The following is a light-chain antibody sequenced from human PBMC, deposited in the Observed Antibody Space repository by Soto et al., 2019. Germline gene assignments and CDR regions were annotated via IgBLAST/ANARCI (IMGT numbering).Light chain of an antibody. CDR2: GAS. V-gene: IGKV3-20*01. Sequence: EIVLTQSPGTLSLSPGERATLSCRASQSVSSTYIAWYQQNPGQAPRLLIYGASSSATGIPDRFSGSGSGNDVTHTISRLEREDFAVYFCQQYGRSPPFTFGQGTKVEIK. CDR3: QQYGRSPPFT. CDR1: QSVSSTY. J-gene: IGKJ2*01.